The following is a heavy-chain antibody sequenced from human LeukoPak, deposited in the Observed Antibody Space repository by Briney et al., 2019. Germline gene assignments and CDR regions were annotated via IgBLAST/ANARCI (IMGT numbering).Heavy chain of an antibody. CDR1: GFTVSSNY. CDR2: IYSGGST. J-gene: IGHJ4*02. Sequence: GGSPRLSCAASGFTVSSNYMSWVRQAPGKGLEWVSVIYSGGSTYYAVSVKGRFTISRDNSKNTLYLQMNSLRAEDTAVYYCARVLGYDFWSGLDYWGQGTLVTVSS. V-gene: IGHV3-66*02. CDR3: ARVLGYDFWSGLDY. D-gene: IGHD3-3*01.